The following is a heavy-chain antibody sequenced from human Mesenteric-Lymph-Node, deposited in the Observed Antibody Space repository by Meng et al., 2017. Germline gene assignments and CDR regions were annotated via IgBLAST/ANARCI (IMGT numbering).Heavy chain of an antibody. D-gene: IGHD6-19*01. CDR2: IIPIFGTA. Sequence: SVKVSCKASGGTFSSYAISWVRQAPGQGLEWMGGIIPIFGTANYAQKFQGRVTITTDESTSTAYMELSSLRSADTAVYYCAKVGESSGWYKEAPCYFDYWGQGTLVTVSS. CDR3: AKVGESSGWYKEAPCYFDY. CDR1: GGTFSSYA. V-gene: IGHV1-69*05. J-gene: IGHJ4*02.